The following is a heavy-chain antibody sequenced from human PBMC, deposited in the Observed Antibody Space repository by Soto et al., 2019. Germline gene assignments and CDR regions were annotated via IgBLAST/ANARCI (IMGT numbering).Heavy chain of an antibody. Sequence: ASVKVSCKASGYTFTSYAMHWVRQAPGQRLEWMGWINAGNGNTKYSQKFQGRVTITRDTSASTAYMELSSLRSEDTAVYYCARGMVRGVPLVYWGQGTLVTVSS. D-gene: IGHD3-10*01. J-gene: IGHJ4*02. CDR1: GYTFTSYA. CDR3: ARGMVRGVPLVY. CDR2: INAGNGNT. V-gene: IGHV1-3*01.